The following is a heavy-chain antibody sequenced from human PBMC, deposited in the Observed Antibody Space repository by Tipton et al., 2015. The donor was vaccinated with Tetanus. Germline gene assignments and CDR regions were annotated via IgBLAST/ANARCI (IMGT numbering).Heavy chain of an antibody. D-gene: IGHD2/OR15-2a*01. V-gene: IGHV3-53*01. CDR3: ARAFCNYNCHGGYFDY. Sequence: SLRLSCAASGFTFSSYSMNWVRQAPGKGLEWVSVIYSGGDTFYADSVKGRFTISRDNSKNTVYLQMNSLRVEDTAVYYCARAFCNYNCHGGYFDYWGQGTLVTVSS. CDR2: IYSGGDT. CDR1: GFTFSSYS. J-gene: IGHJ4*02.